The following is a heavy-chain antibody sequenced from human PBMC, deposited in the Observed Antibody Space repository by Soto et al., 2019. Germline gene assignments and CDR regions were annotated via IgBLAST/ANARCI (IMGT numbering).Heavy chain of an antibody. CDR1: SGSISSSNS. J-gene: IGHJ6*03. CDR2: IYHSGST. CDR3: ARELKPYYYYMDV. V-gene: IGHV4-4*02. Sequence: QVQLQESGPGLVKPSGTLSLTCAVSSGSISSSNSWSWVRQPPGKGLEWSGEIYHSGSTNYNPSLKSRVTISVDKSKNQFSLKLSSVTAADTAVYYCARELKPYYYYMDVWGKGTTVTVSS.